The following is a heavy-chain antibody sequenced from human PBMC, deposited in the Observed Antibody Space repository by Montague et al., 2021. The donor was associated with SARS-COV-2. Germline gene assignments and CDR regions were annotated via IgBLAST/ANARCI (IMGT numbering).Heavy chain of an antibody. V-gene: IGHV4-59*08. CDR2: IYYSGST. Sequence: SETLSLTCTVSGGSISSYCWSWIRQPPGKGLEWIWYIYYSGSTNYNPSLKIRVPISVDTSKNQFYLKLSPVTAAATAVYYCERPPGDSIFGVVRYYGGFDYWGQGTLVTVSS. CDR1: GGSISSYC. CDR3: ERPPGDSIFGVVRYYGGFDY. D-gene: IGHD3-3*01. J-gene: IGHJ4*02.